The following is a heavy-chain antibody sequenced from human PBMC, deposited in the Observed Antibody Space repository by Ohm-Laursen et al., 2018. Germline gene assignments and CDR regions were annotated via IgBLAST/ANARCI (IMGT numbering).Heavy chain of an antibody. Sequence: SLRLSCAASGFTFSSYWMSWVRQAPGKGLEWVANIKQDGSEKYYVDSVKGRFTISRDNAKNSLYLQMNSLRAEDTAVYSCVKRPGGYRYGDYWGQGTLVTVSS. V-gene: IGHV3-7*03. CDR3: VKRPGGYRYGDY. CDR2: IKQDGSEK. D-gene: IGHD5-18*01. CDR1: GFTFSSYW. J-gene: IGHJ4*02.